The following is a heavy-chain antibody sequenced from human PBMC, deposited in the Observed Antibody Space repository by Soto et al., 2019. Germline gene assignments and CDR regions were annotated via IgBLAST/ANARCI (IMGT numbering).Heavy chain of an antibody. CDR1: EFTFDKYY. D-gene: IGHD1-20*01. J-gene: IGHJ6*02. CDR3: ARGNWKDFYGFDA. Sequence: EVQLVESGGGLVQPGGSLRLSCAASEFTFDKYYMTWVRQAPGKGPEWVANIKPDGSEQYYVDSVKGRFTISRDNANNSLYLQMKSLRAGDTAVYFCARGNWKDFYGFDAWGQGATVTVSS. V-gene: IGHV3-7*01. CDR2: IKPDGSEQ.